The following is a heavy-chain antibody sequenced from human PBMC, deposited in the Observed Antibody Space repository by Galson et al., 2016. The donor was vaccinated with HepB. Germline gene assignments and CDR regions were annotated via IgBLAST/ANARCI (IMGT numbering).Heavy chain of an antibody. D-gene: IGHD3-3*02. CDR1: GFTFTSYW. V-gene: IGHV3-74*01. CDR3: VRGRDYVLEFG. CDR2: INGAGTTT. Sequence: SLRLSCAASGFTFTSYWMHWVRQTPGKGLVLVAFINGAGTTTTHADSVKGRFTIYRDNARNTVFLKMNSLRVEDTAVYYCVRGRDYVLEFGGGQGTLVTVSS. J-gene: IGHJ4*02.